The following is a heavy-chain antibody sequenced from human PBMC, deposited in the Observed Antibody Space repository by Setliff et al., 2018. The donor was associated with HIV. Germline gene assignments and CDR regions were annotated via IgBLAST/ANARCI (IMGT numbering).Heavy chain of an antibody. D-gene: IGHD5-12*01. J-gene: IGHJ4*01. Sequence: SETLSLTCTVSGGSITSGNYFWTWIRQPAGKGLEWIGHIYTDWSTNYNPSFRSRVTISVDSSKNQFSLKLSSVTAADTAVYYCARDARWLQFPYFDYWGQGTLVTVSS. CDR2: IYTDWST. CDR3: ARDARWLQFPYFDY. CDR1: GGSITSGNYF. V-gene: IGHV4-61*09.